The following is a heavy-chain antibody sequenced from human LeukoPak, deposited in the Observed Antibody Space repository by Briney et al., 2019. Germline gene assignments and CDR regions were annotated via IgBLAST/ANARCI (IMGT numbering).Heavy chain of an antibody. CDR2: MNPNRGNT. Sequence: ASVKVSCKASGYTFTSYDINWVRHATGQGLEWMGWMNPNRGNTGYAQKFQGRVTMTRNTSISTAYMELSSLRSEDTAVYYCARVGVLDCSSTSCYHYYYYMDVWGKGTTVTVSS. CDR1: GYTFTSYD. CDR3: ARVGVLDCSSTSCYHYYYYMDV. V-gene: IGHV1-8*02. D-gene: IGHD2-2*01. J-gene: IGHJ6*03.